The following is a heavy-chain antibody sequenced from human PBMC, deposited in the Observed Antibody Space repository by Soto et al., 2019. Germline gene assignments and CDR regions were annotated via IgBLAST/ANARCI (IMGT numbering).Heavy chain of an antibody. J-gene: IGHJ4*02. D-gene: IGHD4-17*01. CDR3: ASTYGDYQLFDY. CDR2: IYHSGST. CDR1: GGSISSSNW. V-gene: IGHV4-4*02. Sequence: SETLSLTCAVSGGSISSSNWWSWVRQPPGKGLEWIGEIYHSGSTNYNPSLKSRVTISVDKSKNQFSLKLSSVTAADTAVYYCASTYGDYQLFDYWGQGTLVTVSS.